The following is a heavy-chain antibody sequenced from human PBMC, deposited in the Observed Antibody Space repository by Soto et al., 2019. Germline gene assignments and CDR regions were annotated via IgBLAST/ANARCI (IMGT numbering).Heavy chain of an antibody. CDR1: GGTFSSYA. J-gene: IGHJ3*02. V-gene: IGHV1-69*13. CDR2: IIPIFGTA. D-gene: IGHD2-21*01. Sequence: SVKVSCKASGGTFSSYAISWVRQAPGQGLEWMGGIIPIFGTANYAQKFQGRVTITADESTSTAYMELSSLRSEDTAVYYCALGLFNAGDAFDIWGQGTMVPVSS. CDR3: ALGLFNAGDAFDI.